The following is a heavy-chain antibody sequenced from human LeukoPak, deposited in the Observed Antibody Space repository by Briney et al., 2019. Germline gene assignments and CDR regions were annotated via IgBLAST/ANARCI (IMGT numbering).Heavy chain of an antibody. J-gene: IGHJ4*02. CDR1: GFTFSSYG. Sequence: PGRSLRLSCAASGFTFSSYGMHWVRQAPGKGLEWVAVAYHDEWPGNSKYYVDSVKGRFTVSRDNSRNTLYLQMSSLRAEDTAVYYCATGSGYYYDHWGQGTLVTVSS. D-gene: IGHD3-22*01. CDR3: ATGSGYYYDH. CDR2: AYHDEWPGNSK. V-gene: IGHV3-33*01.